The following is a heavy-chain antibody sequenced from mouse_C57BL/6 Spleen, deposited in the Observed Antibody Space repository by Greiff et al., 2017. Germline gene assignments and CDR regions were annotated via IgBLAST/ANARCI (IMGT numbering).Heavy chain of an antibody. D-gene: IGHD1-1*01. V-gene: IGHV1-52*01. CDR3: ARDDTTVVDAMDY. Sequence: QVQLQQPGAELVRPGSSVKLSCKASGYTFTSYWMHWVRRRPIQGFEGMVNIDPSDSETHNNQKFKDKATLTVDKSSSTAYMQLSSLTSEDSAVYYCARDDTTVVDAMDYWGQGTSVTVSS. CDR1: GYTFTSYW. J-gene: IGHJ4*01. CDR2: IDPSDSET.